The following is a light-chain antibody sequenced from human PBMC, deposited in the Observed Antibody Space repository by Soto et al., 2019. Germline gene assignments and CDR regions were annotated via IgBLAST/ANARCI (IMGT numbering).Light chain of an antibody. CDR3: QQSDSTPYT. V-gene: IGKV1-39*01. Sequence: DIQMTQSPSSLSASVGDRVTITCRASQTISTYLNWYQQKPGKAPRLLIYDASSLLSGVPSRVSGSGSGTDFTLTIASLPPEDFSTDYCQQSDSTPYTFDQGTKVEI. J-gene: IGKJ2*01. CDR1: QTISTY. CDR2: DAS.